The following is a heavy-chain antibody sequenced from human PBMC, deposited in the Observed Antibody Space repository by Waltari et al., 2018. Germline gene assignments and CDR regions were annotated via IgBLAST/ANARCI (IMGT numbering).Heavy chain of an antibody. D-gene: IGHD6-13*01. CDR2: IHYSGST. CDR3: AREYSSFDY. Sequence: QVQLQESGPGLVKPSETLSLTCTVSVGSISTYYWSWIRQPPGKGLGWIGYIHYSGSTSYNPSLKSRVTISVDTSKNQLSLKVSSVTAADTAVYYCAREYSSFDYWGQGTLVTVSS. V-gene: IGHV4-59*01. CDR1: VGSISTYY. J-gene: IGHJ4*02.